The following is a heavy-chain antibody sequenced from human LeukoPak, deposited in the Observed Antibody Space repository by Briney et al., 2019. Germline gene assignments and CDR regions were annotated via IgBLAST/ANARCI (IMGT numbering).Heavy chain of an antibody. CDR1: GFTFSSYA. CDR3: AKGRAKATVTAGDH. J-gene: IGHJ4*02. CDR2: ISGSGGST. D-gene: IGHD4-17*01. Sequence: QPGGSLRFSCAASGFTFSSYAMSWVRQAPGKGLEWVSAISGSGGSTHYADSVKGRFTISRDNSKNTLYLQMNSLRADDTAVYYCAKGRAKATVTAGDHWGQGTLATVSS. V-gene: IGHV3-23*01.